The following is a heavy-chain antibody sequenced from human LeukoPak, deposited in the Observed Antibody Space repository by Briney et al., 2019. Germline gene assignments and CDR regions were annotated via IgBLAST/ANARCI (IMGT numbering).Heavy chain of an antibody. J-gene: IGHJ4*02. Sequence: GGSLRLSCAASGFTFSSYEMNWVRQAPGKGLEWVSYITSSGSAIYYADSVKGRFTISRDNAKNSLYLQMSSLRAEDTAVYYCASSGSYFDYWGQGTPVTVSS. CDR1: GFTFSSYE. D-gene: IGHD1-26*01. CDR2: ITSSGSAI. V-gene: IGHV3-48*03. CDR3: ASSGSYFDY.